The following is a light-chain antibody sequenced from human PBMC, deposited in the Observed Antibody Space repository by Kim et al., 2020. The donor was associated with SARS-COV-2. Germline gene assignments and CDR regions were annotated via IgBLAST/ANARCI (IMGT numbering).Light chain of an antibody. J-gene: IGKJ2*01. CDR1: QSVSSTN. Sequence: LAPGESVTLSCRATQSVSSTNLAWYHQRPGQAPRLLIYATSTRAKGIPDRFSGSGSGTDFTLTISRLEPEDFAVYYCQQYDNSLYTFGQGTKLEI. CDR3: QQYDNSLYT. V-gene: IGKV3-20*01. CDR2: ATS.